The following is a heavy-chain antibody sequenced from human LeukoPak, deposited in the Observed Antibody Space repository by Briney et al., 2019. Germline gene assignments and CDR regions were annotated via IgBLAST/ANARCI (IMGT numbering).Heavy chain of an antibody. CDR1: GYSFTSYW. CDR3: ARRPSYYYDSSGYPFDY. Sequence: GESLKISCKGSGYSFTSYWIGWVRQMPGKGLEWTGIIYPGDSDTRYSPSFQGQVTISADKSISTAYLQWSSLKASDTAMYYCARRPSYYYDSSGYPFDYWGQGTLVTVSS. D-gene: IGHD3-22*01. J-gene: IGHJ4*02. V-gene: IGHV5-51*01. CDR2: IYPGDSDT.